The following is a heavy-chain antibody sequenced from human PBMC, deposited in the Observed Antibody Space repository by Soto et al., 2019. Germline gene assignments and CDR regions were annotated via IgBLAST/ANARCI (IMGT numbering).Heavy chain of an antibody. Sequence: GASVQVSCKASGGTFSSYAISWVRQAPGQGLEWMGGIIPIFGTANYAQKFQGRVTITADESTSTAYMELSSLRSEDTAVYYCATLSLNGAVAGPFDYWGQGTLVTVSS. CDR1: GGTFSSYA. D-gene: IGHD6-19*01. CDR2: IIPIFGTA. CDR3: ATLSLNGAVAGPFDY. V-gene: IGHV1-69*13. J-gene: IGHJ4*02.